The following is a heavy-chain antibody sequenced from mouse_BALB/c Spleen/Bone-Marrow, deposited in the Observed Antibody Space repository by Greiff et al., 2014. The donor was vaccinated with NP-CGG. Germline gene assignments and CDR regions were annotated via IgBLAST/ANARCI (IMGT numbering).Heavy chain of an antibody. D-gene: IGHD1-1*01. CDR1: GYSITSDYA. Sequence: VQLKESGPGLVKPSQSLSLTCTVTGYSITSDYAWNWIRQFPGNKLEWMGYISYSGSTGYNPSLKSRISITRDTSKNQFFLQLSSVTTEDTATYYCARENYVSSPWFAYWGQGTLVTVSA. V-gene: IGHV3-2*02. CDR3: ARENYVSSPWFAY. CDR2: ISYSGST. J-gene: IGHJ3*01.